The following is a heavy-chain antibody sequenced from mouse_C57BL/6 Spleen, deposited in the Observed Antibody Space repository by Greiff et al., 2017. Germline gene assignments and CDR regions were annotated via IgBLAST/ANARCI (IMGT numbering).Heavy chain of an antibody. Sequence: EVQLVESGGGLVKPGGSLKLSCAASGFTFSDYGMHWVRQAPAKGLEWVAYISSGSSTIYYADTVKGRFTISRDNAKNTLFLQMTSLRTEDTAMYYCARPATVVAKDWYFDVWGTGTTVTVSS. CDR3: ARPATVVAKDWYFDV. J-gene: IGHJ1*03. D-gene: IGHD1-1*01. CDR2: ISSGSSTI. CDR1: GFTFSDYG. V-gene: IGHV5-17*01.